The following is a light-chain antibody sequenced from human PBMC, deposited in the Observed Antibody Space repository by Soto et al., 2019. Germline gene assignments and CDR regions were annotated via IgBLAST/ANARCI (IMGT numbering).Light chain of an antibody. V-gene: IGKV3-20*01. J-gene: IGKJ1*01. CDR3: QQYGSSQSGSSPWT. CDR2: GAS. CDR1: QSVSSSY. Sequence: EIVLTQSPGTLSLSPGERATLSCRASQSVSSSYVAWYQQKPGQAPRLLIYGASSRATGIPDRFSGSGSGTDFTLTISRLEPEDFAVYYCQQYGSSQSGSSPWTFGQGTKVEIK.